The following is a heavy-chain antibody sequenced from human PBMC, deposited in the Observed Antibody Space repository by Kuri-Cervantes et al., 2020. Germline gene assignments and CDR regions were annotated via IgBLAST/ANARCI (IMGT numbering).Heavy chain of an antibody. J-gene: IGHJ4*02. CDR3: TRDWAGRFDY. V-gene: IGHV3-33*01. CDR2: IWYDGSNQ. Sequence: GESLKISCAASGFTFRSYGMHWVRQAPGKGLEWVAAIWYDGSNQYYADPVRGRFTISGDNSKNTVYLQMNSLRAEDTAVYYCTRDWAGRFDYWGRGTLVTVSS. CDR1: GFTFRSYG. D-gene: IGHD3-16*01.